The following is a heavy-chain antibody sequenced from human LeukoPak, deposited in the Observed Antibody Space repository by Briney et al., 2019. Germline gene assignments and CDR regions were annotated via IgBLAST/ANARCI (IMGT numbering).Heavy chain of an antibody. CDR2: ISYDGSNK. CDR3: ARDMSGRYQIDY. V-gene: IGHV3-30-3*01. Sequence: GRSLRLSCAASGFTFSSHAMHWVRQAPGKGLVWVAIISYDGSNKNYVDSVKGRFTVSRDNSKNTLDLQMNSLRAEDSAVYYCARDMSGRYQIDYWGQGTLATVSS. D-gene: IGHD1-26*01. CDR1: GFTFSSHA. J-gene: IGHJ4*02.